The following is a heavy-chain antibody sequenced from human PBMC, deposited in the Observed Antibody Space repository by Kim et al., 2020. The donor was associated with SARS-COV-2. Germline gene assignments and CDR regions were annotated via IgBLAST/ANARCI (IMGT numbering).Heavy chain of an antibody. Sequence: ASVKVSCKASGYTFTSYAMNWVRQAPGQGLEWMGWINTNTGNPTYAQGFTGRFVFSLDTSVSTAYLQISSLKAEDTAVYYCARDQGIAAWKRFDPWGQGTLVTVSS. V-gene: IGHV7-4-1*02. D-gene: IGHD6-13*01. J-gene: IGHJ5*02. CDR2: INTNTGNP. CDR1: GYTFTSYA. CDR3: ARDQGIAAWKRFDP.